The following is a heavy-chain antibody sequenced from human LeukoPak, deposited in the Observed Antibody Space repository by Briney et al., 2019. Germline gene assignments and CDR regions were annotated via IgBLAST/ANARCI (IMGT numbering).Heavy chain of an antibody. CDR3: AREGVWMADTGEPRGYFDL. CDR2: ISSSGSTI. V-gene: IGHV3-48*03. J-gene: IGHJ2*01. Sequence: PGGSLRLCCAASGFTFSSYEMNWVRQAAGKGLEWVSYISSSGSTIYYADAVKGRFTISRDNAKNSLYLQMNSLRAEDTAVYYCAREGVWMADTGEPRGYFDLWGRGTLVTVSS. CDR1: GFTFSSYE. D-gene: IGHD1-14*01.